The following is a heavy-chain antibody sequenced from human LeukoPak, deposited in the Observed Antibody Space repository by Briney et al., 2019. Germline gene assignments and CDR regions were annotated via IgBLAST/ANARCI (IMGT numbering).Heavy chain of an antibody. D-gene: IGHD2-15*01. CDR2: IHHTGST. CDR3: ARRYTLVGMIDF. CDR1: GGPFSGYY. Sequence: PSETLSLTCAVSGGPFSGYYWTWIRQAPGKGLEWIGEIHHTGSTSFNPSLKTRISMSVDTSKDQFSLNLTSLTAADTAVYYCARRYTLVGMIDFWGQGALVTVSS. V-gene: IGHV4-34*01. J-gene: IGHJ4*02.